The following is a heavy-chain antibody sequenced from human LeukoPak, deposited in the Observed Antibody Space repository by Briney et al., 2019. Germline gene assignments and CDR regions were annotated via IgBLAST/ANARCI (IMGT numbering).Heavy chain of an antibody. D-gene: IGHD3-22*01. CDR1: GFTFINCW. Sequence: PGRCLRLSCAAAGFTFINCWMHWVRHAPGKGLEWVSRIEYDERNTKYADSVKGPFTISRDNAKNTLYLQMNSLRAEGTAVYYCARDTYFYNSSAFYPYYYGMDVWGQGTTVTVSS. V-gene: IGHV3-74*01. J-gene: IGHJ6*02. CDR2: IEYDERNT. CDR3: ARDTYFYNSSAFYPYYYGMDV.